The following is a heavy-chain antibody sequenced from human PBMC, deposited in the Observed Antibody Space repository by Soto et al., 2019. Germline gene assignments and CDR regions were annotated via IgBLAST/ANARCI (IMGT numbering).Heavy chain of an antibody. CDR3: AKDPNGDYVGAFDI. Sequence: EVQLMESGGNLIQPGGSLRLSCAASGFTFRNYAMSWVRQAPGAGPEWVSGISGSGGRTYYADSVKGRFTISRDNSNNALFLQMNSLRAEDTALYYCAKDPNGDYVGAFDIGGRGTMVTVSS. D-gene: IGHD4-17*01. CDR2: ISGSGGRT. CDR1: GFTFRNYA. V-gene: IGHV3-23*01. J-gene: IGHJ3*02.